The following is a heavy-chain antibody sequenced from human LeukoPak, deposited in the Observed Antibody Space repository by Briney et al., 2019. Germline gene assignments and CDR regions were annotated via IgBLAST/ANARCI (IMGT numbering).Heavy chain of an antibody. J-gene: IGHJ4*02. Sequence: SQTLSLTCAVSGDSFSSNSAAWDWHRQSPGRGLEGLGRTYYRSKWYNDYAVSVKSRITITPDTSKNQFSLQLNSVTPEDTAVYYCARGVYVDIVAAIDYWGQGTLVTVSS. D-gene: IGHD5-12*01. CDR2: TYYRSKWYN. CDR1: GDSFSSNSAA. V-gene: IGHV6-1*01. CDR3: ARGVYVDIVAAIDY.